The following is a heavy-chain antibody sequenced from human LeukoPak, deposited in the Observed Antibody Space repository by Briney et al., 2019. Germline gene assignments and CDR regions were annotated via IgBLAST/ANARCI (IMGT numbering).Heavy chain of an antibody. V-gene: IGHV4-59*01. CDR2: IYHSGST. J-gene: IGHJ4*02. Sequence: PSETLSLTCTVSGDPISSYYWSWIRQSPGKGLEWIGYIYHSGSTNYNPSLKSRVTISIDTSKNQFSLKLSSVTAADTAVYYGARDSGSGSWYDYWGQGTLVTVSS. D-gene: IGHD6-13*01. CDR1: GDPISSYY. CDR3: ARDSGSGSWYDY.